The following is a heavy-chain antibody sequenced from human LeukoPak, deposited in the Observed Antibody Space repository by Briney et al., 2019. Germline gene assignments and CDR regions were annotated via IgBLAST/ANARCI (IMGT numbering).Heavy chain of an antibody. D-gene: IGHD3-3*01. CDR3: AKDDDFWSGYSYFDY. CDR2: IYYSGST. CDR1: GGSISSYY. V-gene: IGHV4-59*01. J-gene: IGHJ4*02. Sequence: SETLSLTCTVSGGSISSYYWSWIRQPPGKGLEWIGYIYYSGSTNYNPSLKSRVTISVDTSKNQFSLKLSSVTAADTAVYYCAKDDDFWSGYSYFDYWGQGTLVTVSS.